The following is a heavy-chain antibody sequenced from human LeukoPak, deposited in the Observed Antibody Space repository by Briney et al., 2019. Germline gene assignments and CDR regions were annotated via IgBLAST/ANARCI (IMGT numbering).Heavy chain of an antibody. Sequence: GGSLRLSCTASGFTFSSYWMSWVRQAPGKGLEWVADIKQDGGEKYYVDSVKGRFTISRDNAKNSLYLQMNSLRAEDTAVYYCARLGARQVLDYWGQGTLVTVSS. CDR1: GFTFSSYW. CDR2: IKQDGGEK. CDR3: ARLGARQVLDY. V-gene: IGHV3-7*01. D-gene: IGHD4-17*01. J-gene: IGHJ4*02.